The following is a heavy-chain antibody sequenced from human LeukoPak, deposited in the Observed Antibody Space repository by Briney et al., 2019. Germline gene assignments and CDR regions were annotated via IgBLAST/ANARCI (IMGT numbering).Heavy chain of an antibody. J-gene: IGHJ4*02. CDR3: ASFPRAGNFDY. CDR1: GGSISSYH. D-gene: IGHD6-19*01. V-gene: IGHV4-59*01. CDR2: IYYSGST. Sequence: PSETLSLTCTVSGGSISSYHWSWIRQPPGKGLEWIGYIYYSGSTNYNPSLKSRVTISVDTSKNQFSLKLSSVTAADTAVYYCASFPRAGNFDYWGQGTLVTVSS.